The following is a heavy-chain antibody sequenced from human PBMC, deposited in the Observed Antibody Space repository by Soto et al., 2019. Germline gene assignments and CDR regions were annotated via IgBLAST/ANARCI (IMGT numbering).Heavy chain of an antibody. CDR1: GGSFSGYY. D-gene: IGHD3-3*01. V-gene: IGHV4-34*01. Sequence: SETLSLTCAVYGGSFSGYYWSWIRQPPGKGLEWIGVINHSGSTNYNPSLKSRVTISVDTSKNQFSLKLSSVTAADTAVYYCARGGYDFWSGYYTGAPDYWGQGTLVTVSS. J-gene: IGHJ4*02. CDR2: INHSGST. CDR3: ARGGYDFWSGYYTGAPDY.